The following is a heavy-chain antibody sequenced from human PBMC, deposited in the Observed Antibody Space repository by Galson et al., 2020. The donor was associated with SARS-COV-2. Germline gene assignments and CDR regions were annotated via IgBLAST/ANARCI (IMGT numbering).Heavy chain of an antibody. CDR2: INHSGST. J-gene: IGHJ6*03. V-gene: IGHV4-34*01. D-gene: IGHD3-10*01. CDR1: GGSFSGYY. CDR3: ARFGPTIYYYYYMDG. Sequence: SETLSLTCAVYGGSFSGYYWSWIRQPPGKGLEWIGEINHSGSTNYNPSLKSRVTISVDTSKNQFSLKLSSVTAEDTAGYYCARFGPTIYYYYYMDGWGKGTTVTISS.